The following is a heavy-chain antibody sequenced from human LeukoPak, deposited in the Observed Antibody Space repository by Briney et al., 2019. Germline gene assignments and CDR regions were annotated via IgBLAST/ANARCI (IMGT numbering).Heavy chain of an antibody. CDR3: AKDLLQVETYERPVGR. Sequence: GGSLRLSCAASGFTFSSYAMSWVRQAPGKGLEWVSAMSADGGGTYIADSVKGRCTISRDNSKSTLYLQMNSLRAEDTAIYYCAKDLLQVETYERPVGRWGQGTLVTVSS. V-gene: IGHV3-23*01. J-gene: IGHJ4*02. CDR2: MSADGGGT. CDR1: GFTFSSYA. D-gene: IGHD1-1*01.